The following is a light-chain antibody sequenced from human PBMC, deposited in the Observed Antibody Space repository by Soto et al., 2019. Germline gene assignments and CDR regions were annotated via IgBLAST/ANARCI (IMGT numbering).Light chain of an antibody. CDR2: KAS. CDR3: QQYNSYSPGT. Sequence: IQMTHSPSTLSASPGDRVRVPCRTSQSISSWLAWYQQKPGKAPKLLIYKASSLKSGVPSRFSGSGSGTEFTLTISSLQPDDFATYYCQQYNSYSPGTFGQGTRLEIK. CDR1: QSISSW. J-gene: IGKJ5*01. V-gene: IGKV1-5*03.